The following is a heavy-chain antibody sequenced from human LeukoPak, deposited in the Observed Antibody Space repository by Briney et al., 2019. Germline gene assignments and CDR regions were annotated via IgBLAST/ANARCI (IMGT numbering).Heavy chain of an antibody. V-gene: IGHV4-34*01. CDR1: GGSFSGYY. J-gene: IGHJ4*02. CDR3: ARGVLYSN. D-gene: IGHD2-8*01. CDR2: INHSGST. Sequence: SETQSLTCAVYGGSFSGYYWSWIRQPPGKGLEWIGEINHSGSTNYNPSLKSRVTISVDTSKNQFSLKLSSVTAADTAVYYCARGVLYSNWGQGTLVTVSS.